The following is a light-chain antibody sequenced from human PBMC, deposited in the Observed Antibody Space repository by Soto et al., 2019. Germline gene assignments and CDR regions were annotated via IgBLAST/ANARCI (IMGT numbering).Light chain of an antibody. CDR3: QQSHSVPLT. CDR1: QPINKF. J-gene: IGKJ4*01. CDR2: GAS. Sequence: DIQMTQSPSSLSASVGDRVTITCRASQPINKFLNWFQHKPGEAPKLLIYGASILQDGVPSRFSGSGSGTDYTLTISGLQTEDFGTYYCQQSHSVPLTFGGGTKVDI. V-gene: IGKV1-39*01.